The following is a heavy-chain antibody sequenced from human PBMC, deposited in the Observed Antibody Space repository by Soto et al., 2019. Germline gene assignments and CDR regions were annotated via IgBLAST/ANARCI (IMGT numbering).Heavy chain of an antibody. J-gene: IGHJ5*02. CDR3: ARDEYNKGRNWLNP. CDR2: ISTYNGNT. CDR1: GYSFSNSG. V-gene: IGHV1-18*01. D-gene: IGHD1-20*01. Sequence: QVELVQSGPEVKKPGASVKVSCKASGYSFSNSGFSWMRQAPGQGLEWMGWISTYNGNTNYAQKFQGRLSMTKDTSTITAFMELTTLRSDDTAVYYCARDEYNKGRNWLNPWGQGTLVTVPS.